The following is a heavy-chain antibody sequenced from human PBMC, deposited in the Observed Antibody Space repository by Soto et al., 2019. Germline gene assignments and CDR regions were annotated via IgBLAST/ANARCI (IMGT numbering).Heavy chain of an antibody. Sequence: SLRLSCAASGFSFSSYAMTWVRQAPGKGLEWVSGISRSGASTFNADSVKGRFTISRDNSKNTLYLQMNSLRADDAAVYYCAKGGSSTSRPYYFDYWGQGTLVTVSS. V-gene: IGHV3-23*01. CDR3: AKGGSSTSRPYYFDY. CDR2: ISRSGAST. D-gene: IGHD1-26*01. J-gene: IGHJ4*02. CDR1: GFSFSSYA.